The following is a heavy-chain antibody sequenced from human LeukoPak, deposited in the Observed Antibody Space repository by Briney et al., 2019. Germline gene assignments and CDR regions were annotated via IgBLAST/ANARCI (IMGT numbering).Heavy chain of an antibody. D-gene: IGHD6-19*01. CDR2: ISSSGSTI. CDR3: AKGADPSSGWYEGAFDI. Sequence: GGSLRLSCAASGFTFSSYEMNWVRQAPGKGLEWVSYISSSGSTIYYADSVKGRFTISRDNAKNSLYLQMNSLRAEDTAVYYCAKGADPSSGWYEGAFDIWGQGTMVTVSS. J-gene: IGHJ3*02. V-gene: IGHV3-48*03. CDR1: GFTFSSYE.